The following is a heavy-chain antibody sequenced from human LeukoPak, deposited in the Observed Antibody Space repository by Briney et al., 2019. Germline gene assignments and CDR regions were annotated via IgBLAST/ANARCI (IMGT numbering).Heavy chain of an antibody. V-gene: IGHV1-18*01. D-gene: IGHD1-1*01. CDR2: ISAYNGNT. CDR3: ARYPLLYNWNDAGVELRVDWFDP. Sequence: ASVKVSCTASGYTFTSYGISWVRQAPGQGLEWMGWISAYNGNTNYAQKLQGRVTMTTDTSTSTAYMELRSLRSDDTAVYYCARYPLLYNWNDAGVELRVDWFDPWGQGTLVTVSS. CDR1: GYTFTSYG. J-gene: IGHJ5*02.